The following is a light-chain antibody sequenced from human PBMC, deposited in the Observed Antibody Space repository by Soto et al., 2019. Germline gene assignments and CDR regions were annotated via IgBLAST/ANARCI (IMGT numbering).Light chain of an antibody. CDR1: QSVTNS. V-gene: IGKV3-11*01. CDR2: DAS. CDR3: QQYGNSPAIT. Sequence: IVLTQSPATLSFSPVGIATLCCRASQSVTNSLAWYQQKPGQAPRLLVYDASNRATGIPTRFSGSGSGTDFTLTVSRLEPEDFAVYYCQQYGNSPAITFSQGTRLEI. J-gene: IGKJ5*01.